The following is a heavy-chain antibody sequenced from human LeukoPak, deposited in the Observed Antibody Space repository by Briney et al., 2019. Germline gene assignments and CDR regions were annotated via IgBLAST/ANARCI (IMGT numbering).Heavy chain of an antibody. V-gene: IGHV4-38-2*02. CDR3: ASKGQHYIDY. CDR2: IFHSGST. J-gene: IGHJ4*02. CDR1: GYSISSGYY. Sequence: SETLSLTCTVSGYSISSGYYWGWIGRPPGKGLEWIGSIFHSGSTYYNPSLKSRVTISVDTSKNQFSLKLSSVTAADTAVYYCASKGQHYIDYWGQGTLVTVPS.